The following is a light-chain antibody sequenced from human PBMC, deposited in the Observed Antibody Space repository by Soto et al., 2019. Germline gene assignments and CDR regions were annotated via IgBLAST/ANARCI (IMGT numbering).Light chain of an antibody. CDR1: SGHSSYA. J-gene: IGLJ3*02. V-gene: IGLV4-69*01. CDR2: LNSDGSH. CDR3: PTWGTGIWV. Sequence: QSVLTQSPSASASLGASVKLTCTLSSGHSSYAIAWHQQQPEKGPRYLMKLNSDGSHSKGDGIPDRFSGSSSGAERYLTISSLQSEHEADYYCPTWGTGIWVFGGGTKLTVL.